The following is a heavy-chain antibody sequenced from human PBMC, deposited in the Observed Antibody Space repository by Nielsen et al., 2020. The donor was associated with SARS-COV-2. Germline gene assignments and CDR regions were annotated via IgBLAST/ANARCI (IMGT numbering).Heavy chain of an antibody. D-gene: IGHD3-22*01. Sequence: ASVKVSCKASGYTFTNNYMHWVRQAPGQGLEWMGLINPTNGGTTYAQKFLGTVTMTRDTSTSTVFMELSSLRSDDTAVYYCARDSNGTYRRVDYWGQGTLVTVSS. J-gene: IGHJ4*02. CDR2: INPTNGGT. CDR1: GYTFTNNY. V-gene: IGHV1-46*01. CDR3: ARDSNGTYRRVDY.